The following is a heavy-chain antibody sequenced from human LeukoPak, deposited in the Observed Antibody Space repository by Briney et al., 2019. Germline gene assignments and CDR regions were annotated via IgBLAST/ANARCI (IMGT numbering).Heavy chain of an antibody. Sequence: GESLKISCKGSGYSFTSYWIGWVRQMPGKGLEWMGIIYPGDSDTRYSPSFQGQVTISADKSISTAYLQWSSLKASDTAMYYCARRPSYDFWSGYYGVDGLDIWGQGTMVTVSS. CDR1: GYSFTSYW. CDR3: ARRPSYDFWSGYYGVDGLDI. CDR2: IYPGDSDT. V-gene: IGHV5-51*01. D-gene: IGHD3-3*01. J-gene: IGHJ3*02.